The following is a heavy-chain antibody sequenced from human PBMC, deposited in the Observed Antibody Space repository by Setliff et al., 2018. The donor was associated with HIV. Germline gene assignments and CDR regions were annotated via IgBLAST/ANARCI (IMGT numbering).Heavy chain of an antibody. D-gene: IGHD5-12*01. CDR2: INPNSGGT. J-gene: IGHJ2*01. Sequence: ASVKVSCKASGYTFTGYYIHWVRQAPGQGLEWMGWINPNSGGTNYAQKFQGRVTLTRDTSISTANMELSGLRSDDTAVYYCARDPALTYSGYVYWYFDLWGRGTLVTVSS. CDR3: ARDPALTYSGYVYWYFDL. CDR1: GYTFTGYY. V-gene: IGHV1-2*02.